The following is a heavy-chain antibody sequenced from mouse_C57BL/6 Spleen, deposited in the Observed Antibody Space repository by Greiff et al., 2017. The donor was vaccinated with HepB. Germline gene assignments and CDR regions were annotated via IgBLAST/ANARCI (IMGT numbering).Heavy chain of an antibody. Sequence: EVKLVESGGGLVKPGGSLKLSCAASGFTFSSYAMSWVRQTPEKRLEWVATISDGGSYTYYPDNVKGRFTISRDNAKNNLYLQMSHLKSEDTAMYYCARVGPIYYDFDYWGQGTTLTVSS. D-gene: IGHD2-4*01. CDR3: ARVGPIYYDFDY. V-gene: IGHV5-4*03. J-gene: IGHJ2*01. CDR1: GFTFSSYA. CDR2: ISDGGSYT.